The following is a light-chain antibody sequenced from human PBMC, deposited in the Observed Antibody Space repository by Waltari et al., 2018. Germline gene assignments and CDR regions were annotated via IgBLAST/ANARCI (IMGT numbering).Light chain of an antibody. CDR2: AAS. Sequence: DIRMAQSPSVMSASVGDRVTITCRASQGITNFLVWFQQKPGEVPKRLMYAASRLQSGVPSRFSASVSGTEFTLTISSLQPEDFATYYCLQHNSFPYTFGQGTKLEIK. J-gene: IGKJ2*01. CDR3: LQHNSFPYT. V-gene: IGKV1-17*03. CDR1: QGITNF.